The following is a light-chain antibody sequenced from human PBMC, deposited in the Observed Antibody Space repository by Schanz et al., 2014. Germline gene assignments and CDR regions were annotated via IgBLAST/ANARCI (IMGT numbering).Light chain of an antibody. V-gene: IGLV1-51*01. CDR1: SSNIGGNY. CDR2: DNS. J-gene: IGLJ3*02. CDR3: AAWDDSLNGWV. Sequence: QSVLTQPPSLSAAPGQRVTISCSGSSSNIGGNYVSWYRQLPGTAPKLLIYDNSRRPSGIPDRFSGSKSGTSASLAISGLQSEDEADYYCAAWDDSLNGWVFGGGTKLTVL.